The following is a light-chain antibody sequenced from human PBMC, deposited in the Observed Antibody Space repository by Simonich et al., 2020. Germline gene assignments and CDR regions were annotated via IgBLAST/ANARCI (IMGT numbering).Light chain of an antibody. V-gene: IGLV2-23*01. CDR3: CSYAGSSTLV. CDR2: EGS. CDR1: SSDVGGYNF. Sequence: QSALTKPAPVSGSPGKSIPISCTGTSSDVGGYNFVSWYQQHPGKAPKLRIYEGSKRPSGVSNRFSGSKAGNTASLTISGLQAEDEADYYCCSYAGSSTLVFGGGTKLTVL. J-gene: IGLJ3*02.